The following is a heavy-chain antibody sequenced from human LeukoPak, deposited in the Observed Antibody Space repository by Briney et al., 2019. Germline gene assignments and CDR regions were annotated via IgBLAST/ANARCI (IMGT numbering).Heavy chain of an antibody. CDR1: GFTFSSYG. J-gene: IGHJ4*02. V-gene: IGHV3-30*18. D-gene: IGHD3-22*01. Sequence: GGSLRLSCAASGFTFSSYGMHWVRQAPGKGLEWVAVISYDGSNKYYADSVKGRFTISRDNSKNTLYLQMNSPRAEDTAVYYCAKAPYYDSSGYPRYWGQGTLVTVSS. CDR3: AKAPYYDSSGYPRY. CDR2: ISYDGSNK.